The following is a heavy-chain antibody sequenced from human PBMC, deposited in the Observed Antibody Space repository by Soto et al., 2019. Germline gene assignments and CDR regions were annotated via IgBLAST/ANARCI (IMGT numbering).Heavy chain of an antibody. D-gene: IGHD6-6*01. Sequence: VQLVESGGGVVQPGRSLRLSCAASGFTFSSYGMHWVRQAPGKGLEWVAVISYDGSNKYYADSVKGRFTISRDNSKNTLYLQMNSLRAEDTAVYYCAKDGAAARPDHWGQGTLVTVSS. CDR3: AKDGAAARPDH. V-gene: IGHV3-30*18. J-gene: IGHJ4*02. CDR1: GFTFSSYG. CDR2: ISYDGSNK.